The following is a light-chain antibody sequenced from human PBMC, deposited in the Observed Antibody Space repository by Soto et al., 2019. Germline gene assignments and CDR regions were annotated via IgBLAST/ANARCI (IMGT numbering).Light chain of an antibody. CDR2: GAS. CDR3: QQYNNWART. CDR1: QSVNSN. V-gene: IGKV3-15*01. Sequence: EIVMTHSPATLSVSPGERATLSCRASQSVNSNLAWFQQKPGQAPRLLIYGASTRATGIPARFSGSGSGTEFTLTISSLQSEEFAGYYCQQYNNWARTFGQGTKVDIK. J-gene: IGKJ1*01.